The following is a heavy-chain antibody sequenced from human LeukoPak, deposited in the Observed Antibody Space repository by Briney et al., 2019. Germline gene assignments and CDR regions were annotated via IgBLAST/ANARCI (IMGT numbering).Heavy chain of an antibody. D-gene: IGHD3-9*01. V-gene: IGHV1-18*01. J-gene: IGHJ5*02. CDR2: YNGDT. CDR3: AREWWGYDVLTGDNWFDP. Sequence: YNGDTNYAQKFQGRVIMTTDTSTSTAYIELRSLRSDDTASYYCAREWWGYDVLTGDNWFDPWGQGTLVTVSS.